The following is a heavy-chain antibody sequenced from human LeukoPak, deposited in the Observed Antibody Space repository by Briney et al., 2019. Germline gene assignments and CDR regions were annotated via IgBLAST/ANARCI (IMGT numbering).Heavy chain of an antibody. CDR3: AREKGSYCSGGSCYVDWFDP. J-gene: IGHJ5*02. Sequence: SETLSLTCAVYGGSFSGYYWSWIRQPPGKGLEWIGEINHSGSTNYNPSLKSRVTISVDTSKNQFSLKLSSVTAADTAVYYCAREKGSYCSGGSCYVDWFDPWGQGTLVTVSS. CDR2: INHSGST. D-gene: IGHD2-15*01. V-gene: IGHV4-34*01. CDR1: GGSFSGYY.